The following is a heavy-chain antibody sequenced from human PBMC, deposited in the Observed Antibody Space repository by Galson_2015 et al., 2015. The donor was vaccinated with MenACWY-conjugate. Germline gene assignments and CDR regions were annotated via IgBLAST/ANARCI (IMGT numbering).Heavy chain of an antibody. CDR2: VSSNGGTT. J-gene: IGHJ4*02. CDR3: EKTKRFLIDY. Sequence: LRPSCAASGVSFSSYAMHWVRQAPGPGLEYVSAVSSNGGTTYYSDSVNGRFTISRDNSKNTLYLQMSSLTAEDTAVYYCEKTKRFLIDYWGQGTLVTVSS. CDR1: GVSFSSYA. V-gene: IGHV3-64D*06.